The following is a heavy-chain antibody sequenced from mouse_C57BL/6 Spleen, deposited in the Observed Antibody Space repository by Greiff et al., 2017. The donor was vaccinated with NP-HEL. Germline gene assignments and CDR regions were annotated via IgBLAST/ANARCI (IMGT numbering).Heavy chain of an antibody. J-gene: IGHJ4*01. D-gene: IGHD2-1*01. CDR2: ISGGGGNT. CDR1: GFTFSSYT. CDR3: ARHGNYHYYAMDY. V-gene: IGHV5-9*01. Sequence: EVKLMESGGGLVKPGGSLKLSCAASGFTFSSYTMSWVRQTPEKRLEWVATISGGGGNTYYPDSVKGRFTISRDNAKNNLYRQMSRLRSEDTALYYCARHGNYHYYAMDYWGQGTSVTVSS.